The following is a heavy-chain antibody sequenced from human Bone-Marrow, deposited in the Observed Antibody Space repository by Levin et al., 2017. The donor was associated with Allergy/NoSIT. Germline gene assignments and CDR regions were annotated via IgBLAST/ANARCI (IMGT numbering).Heavy chain of an antibody. J-gene: IGHJ4*02. V-gene: IGHV3-23*01. CDR3: ARALACSTSSCYGRLDY. CDR2: ICGDGGGT. CDR1: GFVFVTYG. D-gene: IGHD2-2*01. Sequence: GGSLRLSCAASGFVFVTYGMSWVRQAPGEGLEWVSGICGDGGGTFYADSVKGRFSISRDSSTNTVYLQMSGLRAEDTAVYYCARALACSTSSCYGRLDYWGQGTLVTVSS.